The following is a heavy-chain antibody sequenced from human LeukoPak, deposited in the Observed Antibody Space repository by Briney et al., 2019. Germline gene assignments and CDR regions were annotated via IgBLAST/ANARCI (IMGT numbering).Heavy chain of an antibody. Sequence: GGSLRLSCAASEFTFSTYSMNWVRQAPGKGLEWVAVISYDGSNKYYADSVKGRFTISRDNSKNTLYLQMNSLRAEDTAVYYCAKGYCSGGSCYSGLDYWGQGTLVTVSS. J-gene: IGHJ4*02. CDR2: ISYDGSNK. CDR1: EFTFSTYS. D-gene: IGHD2-15*01. CDR3: AKGYCSGGSCYSGLDY. V-gene: IGHV3-30*18.